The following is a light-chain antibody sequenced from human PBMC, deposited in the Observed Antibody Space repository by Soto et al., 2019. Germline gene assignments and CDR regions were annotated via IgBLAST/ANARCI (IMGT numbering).Light chain of an antibody. CDR2: EVS. CDR1: SSDVSGYNS. Sequence: QSVLTQPASVSGSPGQSITISCTETSSDVSGYNSVSWYQQHPGKAPKLMIYEVSNRPSGVSNRFSGSKSGNTASLTISGLQTEDEADYYCSSYTTSTTLWVFGGGTKVTVL. V-gene: IGLV2-14*01. CDR3: SSYTTSTTLWV. J-gene: IGLJ3*02.